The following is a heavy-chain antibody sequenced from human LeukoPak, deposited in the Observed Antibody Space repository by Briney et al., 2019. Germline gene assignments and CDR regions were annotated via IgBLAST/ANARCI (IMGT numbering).Heavy chain of an antibody. CDR2: IYYSGST. D-gene: IGHD5-18*01. CDR1: GGSISSSSYY. CDR3: ASDFGYSYGYSDV. Sequence: PSETLSLTCTVSGGSISSSSYYWGWIRQPPGKGLEWIGSIYYSGSTYYNPSLKSRVTISVDTSKNQFSLKLSSVTAADTAVYHCASDFGYSYGYSDVWGQGTLVTVSS. J-gene: IGHJ4*02. V-gene: IGHV4-39*01.